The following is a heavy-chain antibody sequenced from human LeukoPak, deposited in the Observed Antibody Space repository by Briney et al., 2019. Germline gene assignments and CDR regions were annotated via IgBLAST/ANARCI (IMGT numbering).Heavy chain of an antibody. J-gene: IGHJ4*02. CDR2: IKADGSQK. CDR3: AKCWSYSPGPLEY. Sequence: GGSLRLSCAASGFTFSNSWMSWVRQAPERGLEWVANIKADGSQKDYVGSMKGRFTVSRDNAKNSVYLEMKSLRVEDMAVYYCAKCWSYSPGPLEYWGQGILVTVSS. V-gene: IGHV3-7*03. D-gene: IGHD2-21*01. CDR1: GFTFSNSW.